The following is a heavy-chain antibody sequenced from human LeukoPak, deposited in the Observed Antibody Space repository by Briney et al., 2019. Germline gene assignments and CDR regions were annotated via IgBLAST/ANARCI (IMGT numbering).Heavy chain of an antibody. D-gene: IGHD3-16*01. J-gene: IGHJ3*02. V-gene: IGHV3-53*04. CDR1: GFTLSSNY. CDR3: AREVGGSAFDI. Sequence: PGGSLRLSCAASGFTLSSNYMSWVRQAPGKGLEWVSIIYSGGSTYYTDSVKGRFTISRHKSKNTLYLQMNSLRAEDTAVYYCAREVGGSAFDIWGQGTMVTVSS. CDR2: IYSGGST.